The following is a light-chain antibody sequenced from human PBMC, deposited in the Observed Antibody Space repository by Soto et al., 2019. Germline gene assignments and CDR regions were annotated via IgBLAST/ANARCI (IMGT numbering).Light chain of an antibody. CDR2: EDR. J-gene: IGLJ1*01. V-gene: IGLV2-23*01. CDR3: CSFVDTGTYL. Sequence: QSDLTQPASVSDSSGQPITISCTSTRNDVANNKFVSWYRQSPCTGPKLLIYEDRSRPPGVSNRFSASKSGNTASLTISGLQSDDEADYYCCSFVDTGTYLFGSGTKVTVL. CDR1: RNDVANNKF.